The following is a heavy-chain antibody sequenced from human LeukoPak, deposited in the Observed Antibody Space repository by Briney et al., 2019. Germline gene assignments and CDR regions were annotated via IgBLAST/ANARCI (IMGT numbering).Heavy chain of an antibody. V-gene: IGHV3-30*02. Sequence: TGGSLRLSCAASGFTFSSYGMHWVRQAPGKGLEWVAFIRYDGSNKYHADSVKGRFTISRDNAKKSLYLQMNSLRAEDTALYYCAKDSYFGSTDYSSCLGDWGQGTLVTVSS. CDR3: AKDSYFGSTDYSSCLGD. CDR2: IRYDGSNK. J-gene: IGHJ4*02. D-gene: IGHD6-19*01. CDR1: GFTFSSYG.